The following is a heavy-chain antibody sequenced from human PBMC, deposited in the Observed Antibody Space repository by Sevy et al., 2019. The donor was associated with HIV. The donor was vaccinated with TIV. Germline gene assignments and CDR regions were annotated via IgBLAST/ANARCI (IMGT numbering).Heavy chain of an antibody. D-gene: IGHD3-10*01. J-gene: IGHJ3*01. CDR2: VSFDGTEK. CDR1: GFTFSSYP. Sequence: GGSLRLSCAASGFTFSSYPMHWVRQAPGKGLEWVPFVSFDGTEKYYADSVKGRFTITRDNSMNTLCLQMNSLRAEDTAVYYCVRETTMLPRVAFDFWGQGTMVTVSS. V-gene: IGHV3-30-3*01. CDR3: VRETTMLPRVAFDF.